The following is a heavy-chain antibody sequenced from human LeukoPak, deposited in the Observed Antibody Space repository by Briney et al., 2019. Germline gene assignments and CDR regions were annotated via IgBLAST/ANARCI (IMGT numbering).Heavy chain of an antibody. CDR1: GGTFSSYA. CDR2: IIPIFGTA. D-gene: IGHD1-26*01. V-gene: IGHV1-69*01. J-gene: IGHJ6*03. Sequence: ASVKVSCKASGGTFSSYAISWVRQAPGQGLEWMGGIIPIFGTANYAQKFQGRVTITADESTSTAYMELSSLRSEDTAVYYCARVGIVGAAEYYYYYMDVWGKGTTVTVSS. CDR3: ARVGIVGAAEYYYYYMDV.